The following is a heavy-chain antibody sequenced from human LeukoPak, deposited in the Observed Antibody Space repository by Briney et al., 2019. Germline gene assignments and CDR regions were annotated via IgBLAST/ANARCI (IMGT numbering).Heavy chain of an antibody. D-gene: IGHD3-10*01. CDR3: ARESHPLYYYGSWSPSGFDY. J-gene: IGHJ4*02. CDR1: GYSISSGYY. CDR2: IYHSGST. Sequence: SETLSLTCTASGYSISSGYYWGWIRQPPGKGLEWIGSIYHSGSTYYNPSLKSRVTISVDTSKNQFSLKLSSVTAADTAVYYCARESHPLYYYGSWSPSGFDYWGQGTLVTVSS. V-gene: IGHV4-38-2*02.